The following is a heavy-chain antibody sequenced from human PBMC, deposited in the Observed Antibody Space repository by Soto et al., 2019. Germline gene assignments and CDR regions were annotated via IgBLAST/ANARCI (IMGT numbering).Heavy chain of an antibody. Sequence: SETLSLTCTVSGGSISSYFYIWVRQPPGKALEWIGSVYYTGTTDYNPSLKSRVTISVDTSKTQFSLNLRSVTAADTAVYYCARDLAAVPRAFDYWGRGTLVTVSS. CDR2: VYYTGTT. D-gene: IGHD6-13*01. J-gene: IGHJ4*02. V-gene: IGHV4-59*01. CDR3: ARDLAAVPRAFDY. CDR1: GGSISSYF.